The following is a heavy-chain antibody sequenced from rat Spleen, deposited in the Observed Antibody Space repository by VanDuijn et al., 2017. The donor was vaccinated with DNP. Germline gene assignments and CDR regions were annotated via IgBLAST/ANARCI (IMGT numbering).Heavy chain of an antibody. D-gene: IGHD1-1*01. CDR1: GFTFSDYY. CDR2: ISTGGGNT. J-gene: IGHJ4*01. V-gene: IGHV5-25*01. Sequence: EVQLVGSDGGLVQPGRSLKVSCAASGFTFSDYYMSWVRQAPTKGSAWVASISTGGGNTYYRDSVKGRFTISRDNAKSTLYLQMDSLRSEDTATYYCARGLLQWGVMDAWGQGASVTVSS. CDR3: ARGLLQWGVMDA.